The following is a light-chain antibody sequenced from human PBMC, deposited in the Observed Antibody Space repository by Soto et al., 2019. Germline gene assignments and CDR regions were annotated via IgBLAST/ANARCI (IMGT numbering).Light chain of an antibody. J-gene: IGLJ2*01. Sequence: QSALTPPASVSGSPGQSITISCTGTSSDVGGYKYVTWYQQHPDKAPKLIIFEVSNRPSAISSRFSGSKSGNTASLTISGIQAEDEADYYCASYTSSSTSVIFGRGTKVTVL. CDR3: ASYTSSSTSVI. V-gene: IGLV2-14*01. CDR1: SSDVGGYKY. CDR2: EVS.